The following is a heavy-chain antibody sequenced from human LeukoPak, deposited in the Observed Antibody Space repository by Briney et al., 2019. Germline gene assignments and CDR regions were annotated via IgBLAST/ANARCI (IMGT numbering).Heavy chain of an antibody. V-gene: IGHV3-11*01. CDR1: GFTFSDYY. J-gene: IGHJ4*02. CDR2: ISSSGSTI. Sequence: GGSLRLSCSASGFTFSDYYMSWIRQAPGKGLEWVSYISSSGSTIYYADSVKGRFTISRDNAKNSLYLQMNSLRAEDTALYYCAKDFSYGSRAFDYWGQGTLVTVSS. CDR3: AKDFSYGSRAFDY. D-gene: IGHD5-18*01.